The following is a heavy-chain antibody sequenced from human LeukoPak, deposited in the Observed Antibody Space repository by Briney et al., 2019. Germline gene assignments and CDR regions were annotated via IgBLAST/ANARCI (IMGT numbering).Heavy chain of an antibody. J-gene: IGHJ4*02. Sequence: SETLSLTCTVSGGSLRNYYWSWIRQPPGKGLEGIGHIYYSWSTKYNVSLMSRVTISIDKSKNQFSLKLSSVTAADTAVYYCGRYQLPDFWGQGTLVTVSS. CDR3: GRYQLPDF. V-gene: IGHV4-59*01. D-gene: IGHD1-7*01. CDR2: IYYSWST. CDR1: GGSLRNYY.